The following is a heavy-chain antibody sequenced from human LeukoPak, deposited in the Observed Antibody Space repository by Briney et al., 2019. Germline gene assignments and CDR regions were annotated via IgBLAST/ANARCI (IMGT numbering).Heavy chain of an antibody. CDR1: GGSFSGYY. V-gene: IGHV4-34*01. J-gene: IGHJ5*02. CDR3: ARAAIVVVPAAIKDGWFDP. Sequence: SETLSLTCAVYGGSFSGYYWSWIRQPPGKGLEWIGEINHSGSTNYNPSLKSRVTISVDTSKSQFSLKLSSVTAADTAVYYCARAAIVVVPAAIKDGWFDPWGQGTLVTVSS. D-gene: IGHD2-2*01. CDR2: INHSGST.